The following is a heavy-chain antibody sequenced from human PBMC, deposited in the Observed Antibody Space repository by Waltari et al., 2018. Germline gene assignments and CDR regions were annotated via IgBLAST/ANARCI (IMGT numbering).Heavy chain of an antibody. CDR1: GFPFSTYW. CDR2: VRMDGTTT. Sequence: DVQLVESGGGLVQPGGSLRLSCAASGFPFSTYWMHWVRQAPGKGLVWVSRVRMDGTTTDYADSVKGRFTISRDNAKNTLYLQMNSLRTEDTAVYYCAKVGILAGYNYGIDVWGQGTTVTVSS. D-gene: IGHD3-9*01. J-gene: IGHJ6*02. CDR3: AKVGILAGYNYGIDV. V-gene: IGHV3-74*01.